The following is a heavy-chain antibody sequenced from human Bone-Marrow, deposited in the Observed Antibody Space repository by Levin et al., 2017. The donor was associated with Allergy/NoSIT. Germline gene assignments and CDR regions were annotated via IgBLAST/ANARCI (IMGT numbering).Heavy chain of an antibody. D-gene: IGHD6-19*01. CDR3: AKDTPFGKQWLVQNHDAFDI. CDR2: ISGSGGST. CDR1: GFTFSSYA. Sequence: GGSLRLSCAASGFTFSSYAMIWVRQAPGKGLEWVSAISGSGGSTYYADSVKGRFTISRDNSKNTLYLQMNSLRAEDTAVYYCAKDTPFGKQWLVQNHDAFDIWGQGTMVTVSS. V-gene: IGHV3-23*01. J-gene: IGHJ3*02.